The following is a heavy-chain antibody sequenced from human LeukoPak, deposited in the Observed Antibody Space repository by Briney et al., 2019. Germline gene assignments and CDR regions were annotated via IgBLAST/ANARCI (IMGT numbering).Heavy chain of an antibody. CDR1: GFSLSTSGVG. J-gene: IGHJ4*02. V-gene: IGHV2-5*02. Sequence: SGPTLVNPTQTLTLSCTFSGFSLSTSGVGVGWIRQPPGKALEWLALIYWDDDKRYSPSLKSSLTITKDTSKNQVVLTMTNMDPVDTATYYCAQSSGYCSGGRCFDYWRQGTLVTVSS. D-gene: IGHD2-15*01. CDR3: AQSSGYCSGGRCFDY. CDR2: IYWDDDK.